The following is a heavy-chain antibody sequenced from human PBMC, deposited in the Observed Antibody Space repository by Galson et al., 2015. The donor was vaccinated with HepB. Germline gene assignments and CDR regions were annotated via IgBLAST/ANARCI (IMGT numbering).Heavy chain of an antibody. V-gene: IGHV3-30-3*01. J-gene: IGHJ3*02. CDR2: SYDGSKN. D-gene: IGHD6-19*01. CDR1: GFSFGKYP. Sequence: SLRLSCAASGFSFGKYPMHWVRQAPGKGLEWVAFSYDGSKNYYGDAVKGRFTISRDNSKNTLYLQMDNLRVEDTAVYYCAREGEQWLAPDAFDIWGQGTMVTVSS. CDR3: AREGEQWLAPDAFDI.